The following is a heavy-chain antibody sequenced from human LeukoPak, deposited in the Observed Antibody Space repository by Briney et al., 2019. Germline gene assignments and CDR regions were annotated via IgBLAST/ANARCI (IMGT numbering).Heavy chain of an antibody. CDR1: GLTFSSYA. J-gene: IGHJ4*02. D-gene: IGHD3-16*01. Sequence: PGGSLRLSCAASGLTFSSYAMSWVRQSPGKGLEWVSGISGSGGSTYYADSVKGRFTISRDNSKNTLYLQMNSLRAEDTAVYYCAKGVSLSGRYRDYKCVYFDSWGQGTLVTVSS. CDR3: AKGVSLSGRYRDYKCVYFDS. V-gene: IGHV3-23*01. CDR2: ISGSGGST.